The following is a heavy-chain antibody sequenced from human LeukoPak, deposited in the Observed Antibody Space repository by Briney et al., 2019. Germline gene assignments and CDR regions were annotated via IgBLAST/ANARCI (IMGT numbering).Heavy chain of an antibody. D-gene: IGHD2-8*01. V-gene: IGHV3-53*01. CDR2: IYSGGKT. Sequence: GGSLRLSCAASDFTVGSNYMTWVRQAPGKGLEWVSVIYSGGKTFYADSVKGRFTISRDDSKNTLYLQMNSLRAEDTAIYYCASDGDDTTNWWGQGTLVTVSS. CDR1: DFTVGSNY. CDR3: ASDGDDTTNW. J-gene: IGHJ4*02.